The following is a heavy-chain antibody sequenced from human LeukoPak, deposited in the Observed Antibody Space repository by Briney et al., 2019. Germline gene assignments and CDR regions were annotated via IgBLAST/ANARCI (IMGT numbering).Heavy chain of an antibody. CDR1: GFTFSDYY. Sequence: GGSLRLSCAASGFTFSDYYMSWIRQAPGKGLEWVSSISSSDNTIYYTDSVKGRFSISRDNAKNSLYLQMKSLRAEDTAVYYCARGFYTYDQWGQGTLVTVSS. CDR3: ARGFYTYDQ. D-gene: IGHD5-24*01. V-gene: IGHV3-11*04. CDR2: ISSSDNTI. J-gene: IGHJ5*02.